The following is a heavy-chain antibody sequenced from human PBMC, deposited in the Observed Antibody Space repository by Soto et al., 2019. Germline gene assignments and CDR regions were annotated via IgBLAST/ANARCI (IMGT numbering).Heavy chain of an antibody. CDR3: SRHDGGASAHTVY. D-gene: IGHD3-16*01. CDR2: IYYNGRT. Sequence: SETLSLTCTVSGGSISSYYWSWIRQPPGKGLEWLGFIYYNGRTNYNPSLKSRVTVSVDTSKNQLSLRLSSVTAADTAVYFFSRHDGGASAHTVYWGQGALVTVSS. J-gene: IGHJ4*02. CDR1: GGSISSYY. V-gene: IGHV4-59*08.